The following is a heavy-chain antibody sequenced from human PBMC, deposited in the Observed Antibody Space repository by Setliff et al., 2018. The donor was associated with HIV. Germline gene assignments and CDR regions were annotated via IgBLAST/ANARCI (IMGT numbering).Heavy chain of an antibody. CDR2: IYYNGHT. D-gene: IGHD3-10*01. J-gene: IGHJ4*02. CDR3: ARHLWFYYVAESYGYFDY. V-gene: IGHV4-39*01. CDR1: GGSITSSNSY. Sequence: SETLSLTCTVSGGSITSSNSYWGWIRQSPGKGLEWIGSIYYNGHTSYNPSLQSRVTISVDRSQSQFSLRLRSVTATDTAVYYRARHLWFYYVAESYGYFDYWGQGSLVTVSS.